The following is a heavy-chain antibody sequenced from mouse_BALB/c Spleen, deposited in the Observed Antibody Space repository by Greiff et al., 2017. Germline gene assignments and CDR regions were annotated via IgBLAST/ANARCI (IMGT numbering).Heavy chain of an antibody. Sequence: EVQGVESGGGLVKPGGSLKLSCAASGFTFSDYYMYWVRQTPEKRLEWVATISDGGSYTYYPDSVKGRFTISRDNAKNNLYLQMSSLKSEDTAMYYCARADDGYSQAWFAYWGQGTLVTVSA. D-gene: IGHD2-3*01. V-gene: IGHV5-4*02. CDR3: ARADDGYSQAWFAY. J-gene: IGHJ3*01. CDR1: GFTFSDYY. CDR2: ISDGGSYT.